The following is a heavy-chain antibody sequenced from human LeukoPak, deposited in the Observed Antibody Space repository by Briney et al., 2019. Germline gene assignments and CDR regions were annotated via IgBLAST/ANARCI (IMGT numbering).Heavy chain of an antibody. CDR1: GFTFSSYA. J-gene: IGHJ4*02. D-gene: IGHD6-13*01. Sequence: GGSLRLSCAASGFTFSSYAMSWVRQAPGKGLERVSAISGSDGTTYYADSMKGRFTISRDNSKNTVYPQMNRLRAEDTAVYYCAKRYSRSGFDYWGQGTLVTVSS. CDR2: ISGSDGTT. V-gene: IGHV3-23*01. CDR3: AKRYSRSGFDY.